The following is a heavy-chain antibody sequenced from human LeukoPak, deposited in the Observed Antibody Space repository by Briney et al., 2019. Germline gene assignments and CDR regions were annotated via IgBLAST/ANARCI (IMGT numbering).Heavy chain of an antibody. CDR2: IYPGGSDT. V-gene: IGHV5-51*01. CDR3: AGPRRDGYNSNAFDI. J-gene: IGHJ3*02. CDR1: GYSFTSYW. Sequence: GESLKISCKGSGYSFTSYWIGWVRQMPGKGLEWMGIIYPGGSDTRYSPSFQGQVTISADKSISTAYLQWSSLKASDTAMYYCAGPRRDGYNSNAFDIWGQGTMVTVSS. D-gene: IGHD5-24*01.